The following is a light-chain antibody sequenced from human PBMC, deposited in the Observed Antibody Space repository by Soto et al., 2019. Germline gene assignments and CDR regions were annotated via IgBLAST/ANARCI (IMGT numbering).Light chain of an antibody. CDR3: QQSFSTPQL. J-gene: IGKJ2*01. Sequence: DIQVTQSPSSLSASVGDRVSITCRASQNINKYLNWYQQKPGKAPEVLIYGASSLQSGIPSRFSGSGSRTEFTLTITSLRPEDFATYYCQQSFSTPQLFGQGTKLEI. CDR1: QNINKY. CDR2: GAS. V-gene: IGKV1-39*01.